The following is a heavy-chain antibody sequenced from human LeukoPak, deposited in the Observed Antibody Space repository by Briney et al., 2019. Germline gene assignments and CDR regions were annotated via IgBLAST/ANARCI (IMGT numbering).Heavy chain of an antibody. J-gene: IGHJ6*02. CDR1: GDSVSSNSAA. CDR3: ARDHGVLRFTTYYYYGMDV. CDR2: TYYRSRWYN. V-gene: IGHV6-1*01. Sequence: SQTLSLTCAISGDSVSSNSAAWNWIRQSPSRGLEWLGRTYYRSRWYNDYAVAVKSRITINPDTSKNQFSLQLNSVTPEDTAVYYCARDHGVLRFTTYYYYGMDVWGQGTTVTVSS. D-gene: IGHD1-14*01.